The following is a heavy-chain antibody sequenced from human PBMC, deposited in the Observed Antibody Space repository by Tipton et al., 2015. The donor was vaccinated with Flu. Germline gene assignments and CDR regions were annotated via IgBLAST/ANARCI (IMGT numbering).Heavy chain of an antibody. CDR1: GFTFSDYY. CDR3: ARDAYSCSGGSCYSPYYFDY. D-gene: IGHD2-15*01. J-gene: IGHJ4*02. Sequence: GSLRLSCAASGFTFSDYYTSWIRQAPGKGLEWVSYISSSGSTIYYADSVKGRFTISRDNAKNSLYLQMNSLRAEDTAVYYCARDAYSCSGGSCYSPYYFDYWGQGTLVTVSS. V-gene: IGHV3-11*01. CDR2: ISSSGSTI.